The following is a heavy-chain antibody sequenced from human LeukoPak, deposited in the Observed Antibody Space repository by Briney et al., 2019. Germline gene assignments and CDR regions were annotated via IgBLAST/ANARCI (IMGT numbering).Heavy chain of an antibody. CDR3: ARQLGTRRSMVVISPSYFHY. D-gene: IGHD3-22*01. V-gene: IGHV4-34*01. Sequence: ASETLSLTCAVYGGSFSSYYWSWIRQSPGKGLEWIGEINHSGTTKYNPSLKSRVTISVDTPQNQFSLRLSSVTAADTAVYYCARQLGTRRSMVVISPSYFHYWGQGTLVTVSS. J-gene: IGHJ4*02. CDR1: GGSFSSYY. CDR2: INHSGTT.